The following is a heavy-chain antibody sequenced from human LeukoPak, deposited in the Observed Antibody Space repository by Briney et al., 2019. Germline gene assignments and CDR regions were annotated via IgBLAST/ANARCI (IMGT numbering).Heavy chain of an antibody. CDR3: ARDHRYAFDF. Sequence: GGSLRLSCAASGFNFIDYSMNWVRQAPGKGLEWISYNGISSGNTKYADSVKGRFTISRDKARNSLYLQMNSLRVEDTAMYYCARDHRYAFDFWGQGTLVTVSS. CDR1: GFNFIDYS. D-gene: IGHD5-12*01. CDR2: NGISSGNT. V-gene: IGHV3-48*01. J-gene: IGHJ4*02.